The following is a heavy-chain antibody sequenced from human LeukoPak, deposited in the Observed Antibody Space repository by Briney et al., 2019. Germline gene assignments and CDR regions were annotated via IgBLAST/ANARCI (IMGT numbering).Heavy chain of an antibody. J-gene: IGHJ5*02. D-gene: IGHD3-3*01. Sequence: GASVKVSCKASGYTFTTYGISWVRQAPGQGLEWMGWISAYNVNTNYSQKLQGRVTMTTDTSTSTAYMDLRSLRSDDTAVYYCARGAHGITIFGVVIPNWFDPWGQGTLVTVSS. CDR2: ISAYNVNT. CDR1: GYTFTTYG. CDR3: ARGAHGITIFGVVIPNWFDP. V-gene: IGHV1-18*01.